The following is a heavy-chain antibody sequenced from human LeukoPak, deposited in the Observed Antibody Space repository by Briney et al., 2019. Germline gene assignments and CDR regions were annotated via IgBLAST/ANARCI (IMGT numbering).Heavy chain of an antibody. CDR1: GYTFTSYG. CDR3: ARGIGKVRGVIIYYYYMDV. D-gene: IGHD3-10*01. CDR2: ISAYNGNT. Sequence: ASVKVSCKASGYTFTSYGISWVRQAPGQGLEWMGWISAYNGNTNYAQKFQGRVTMTRNTSISTACMELSSLRSEDTAVYYCARGIGKVRGVIIYYYYMDVWGKGTTVTISS. J-gene: IGHJ6*03. V-gene: IGHV1-18*01.